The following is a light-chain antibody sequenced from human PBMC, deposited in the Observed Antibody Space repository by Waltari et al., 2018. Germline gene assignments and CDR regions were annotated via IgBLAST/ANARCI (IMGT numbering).Light chain of an antibody. CDR2: EVS. CDR1: SSAVGNYNY. CDR3: SSYAGSNNLVV. J-gene: IGLJ2*01. Sequence: QSALTQPPSASGSPGQSVTISCTGTSSAVGNYNYVSWYQQHPGKAPKLMIYEVSKRPSGVPDRFSGSKSGNTASLTVSGLQAEDEADYYCSSYAGSNNLVVFGGGTKLTVL. V-gene: IGLV2-8*01.